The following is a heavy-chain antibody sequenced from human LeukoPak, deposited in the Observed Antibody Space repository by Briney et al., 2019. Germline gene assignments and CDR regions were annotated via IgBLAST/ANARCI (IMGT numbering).Heavy chain of an antibody. CDR2: ISGSGGST. V-gene: IGHV3-23*01. D-gene: IGHD3-22*01. CDR3: AKDPTMIVVVIPDY. J-gene: IGHJ4*02. Sequence: GGSLRLSCAASGFTFSSYAMSWVRPAPGEGLEWVSAISGSGGSTYSADSVKGRFTISRDNSKNTLYLQMNSLRAEDTAVYYCAKDPTMIVVVIPDYWGQGTLVTVSS. CDR1: GFTFSSYA.